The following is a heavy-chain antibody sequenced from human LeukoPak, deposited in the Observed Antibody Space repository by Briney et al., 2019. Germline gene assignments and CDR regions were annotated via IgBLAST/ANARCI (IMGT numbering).Heavy chain of an antibody. D-gene: IGHD3-9*01. CDR3: ARGFDAHNAFDI. J-gene: IGHJ3*02. Sequence: SETLSLTCTVSGGSISSSDYYWSWIRQPPGKGLEWIGYIYYSGSTSYNPSLKSRITISVDTSKNQFSLKLTSVTAADTAVYYCARGFDAHNAFDIWGQGTMVTVSS. CDR1: GGSISSSDYY. CDR2: IYYSGST. V-gene: IGHV4-30-4*01.